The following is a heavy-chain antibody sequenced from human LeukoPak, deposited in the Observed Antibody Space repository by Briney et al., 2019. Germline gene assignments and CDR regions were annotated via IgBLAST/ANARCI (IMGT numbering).Heavy chain of an antibody. J-gene: IGHJ4*01. Sequence: PGGSLRLSCAASGFTFSSYAMSWVRQAPGKGLEWVSAISGSGGSTYYADSVKGRFTISRDNSKNTLYPQMNSLRAEDTAVYYCAKGNSSSWYAPLDYWGQEPWSPSPQ. V-gene: IGHV3-23*01. D-gene: IGHD6-13*01. CDR2: ISGSGGST. CDR3: AKGNSSSWYAPLDY. CDR1: GFTFSSYA.